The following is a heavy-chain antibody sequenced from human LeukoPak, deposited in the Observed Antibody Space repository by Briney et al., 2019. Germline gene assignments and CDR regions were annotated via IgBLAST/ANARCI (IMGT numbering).Heavy chain of an antibody. CDR2: TNPNSGNT. CDR3: ARPYDSSGNDAFDI. D-gene: IGHD3-22*01. J-gene: IGHJ3*02. Sequence: GASVKVSCKASGYTFTSYDINWVRQATGQGLEWMGWTNPNSGNTGYAQKFQGRVTMTRNTSISTAYMELSSLRSEDTAVYYCARPYDSSGNDAFDIWGQGTMVTVSS. V-gene: IGHV1-8*01. CDR1: GYTFTSYD.